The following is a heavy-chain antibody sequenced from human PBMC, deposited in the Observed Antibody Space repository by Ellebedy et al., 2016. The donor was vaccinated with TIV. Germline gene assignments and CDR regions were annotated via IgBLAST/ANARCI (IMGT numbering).Heavy chain of an antibody. CDR1: GFTFSSYS. Sequence: PGGSLRLSCAASGFTFSSYSMNWVRQAPGKGLEWVSSIGSSSTYMYYADSVKGRFTISRDNAKNSLYLQMNSLRAEDTAVYYCARGSVVGTTPPDLDYWGQGTLVTVSS. V-gene: IGHV3-21*01. D-gene: IGHD1-26*01. CDR3: ARGSVVGTTPPDLDY. J-gene: IGHJ4*02. CDR2: IGSSSTYM.